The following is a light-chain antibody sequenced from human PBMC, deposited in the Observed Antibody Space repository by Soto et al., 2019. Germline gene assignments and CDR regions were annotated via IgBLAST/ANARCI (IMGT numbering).Light chain of an antibody. J-gene: IGKJ5*01. Sequence: EILLMQSPGTLSLSPGERATLSFSASLSVSGSYLAWYQQTPGQAPKLVIQGASSRAAGIPDRFNGTGSGTDFTLTISRLEPEDFAVYFCQQYSDLPMTFGQGTRLEIK. CDR3: QQYSDLPMT. V-gene: IGKV3-20*01. CDR1: LSVSGSY. CDR2: GAS.